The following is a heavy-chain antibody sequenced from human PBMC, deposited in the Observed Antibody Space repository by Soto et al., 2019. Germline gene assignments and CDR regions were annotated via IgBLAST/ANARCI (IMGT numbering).Heavy chain of an antibody. D-gene: IGHD3-22*01. Sequence: SETLSLTCAVYGGSFSGYYWTWIRQPPGTGLEWIGNIYYSGSTHYNPSLESRVTISVDTSKNQFSLKLSSVTAADTAVYYCARQTDSYYTFDAFDIWGQGTMVTVS. J-gene: IGHJ3*02. CDR1: GGSFSGYY. CDR3: ARQTDSYYTFDAFDI. CDR2: IYYSGST. V-gene: IGHV4-34*01.